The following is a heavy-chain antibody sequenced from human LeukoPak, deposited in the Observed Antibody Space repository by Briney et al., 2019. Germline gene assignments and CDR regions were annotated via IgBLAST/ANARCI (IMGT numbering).Heavy chain of an antibody. D-gene: IGHD5-24*01. CDR3: VQDWVATIVAPRHFDY. CDR1: GFTFSNHA. CDR2: ISANGGST. Sequence: PGGSLRLSCSRSGFTFSNHAMHWVRQAPGERLEYVSCISANGGSTYYADSVKDKFTISRDNSKNTMYLQMSSLRPEDTAVYSCVQDWVATIVAPRHFDYWGQGTLVTVSS. V-gene: IGHV3-64D*06. J-gene: IGHJ4*02.